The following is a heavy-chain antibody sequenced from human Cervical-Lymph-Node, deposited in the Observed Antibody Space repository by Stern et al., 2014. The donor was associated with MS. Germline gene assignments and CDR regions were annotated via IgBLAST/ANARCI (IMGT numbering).Heavy chain of an antibody. V-gene: IGHV4-59*01. J-gene: IGHJ3*02. CDR3: AYTGSPESSGYYRDAFDI. CDR2: IYHSGST. CDR1: GGSINNYY. Sequence: LQLQESGPGLVKPSETLSLTCSVSGGSINNYYWSWIRQAPGKGLEWIGYIYHSGSTNYNPSLESRVTISFDTSKSQFSLKLTSVTAADTAVYHCAYTGSPESSGYYRDAFDIWGQGTMVTVSS. D-gene: IGHD3-22*01.